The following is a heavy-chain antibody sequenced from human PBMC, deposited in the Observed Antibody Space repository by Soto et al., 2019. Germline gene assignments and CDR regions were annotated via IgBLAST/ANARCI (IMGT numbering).Heavy chain of an antibody. V-gene: IGHV4-30-2*01. CDR2: IYHSGST. Sequence: SETLSLTCAVSGGSISSGGYSWSWIRQPPGKGLEWIGYIYHSGSTYYNPSLKSRVTISVDRSKNQFSLKLSSVTAADTAVYYCARGTGYDSSGYPQSYYFDYWGQGTLVTVSS. D-gene: IGHD3-22*01. CDR1: GGSISSGGYS. J-gene: IGHJ4*02. CDR3: ARGTGYDSSGYPQSYYFDY.